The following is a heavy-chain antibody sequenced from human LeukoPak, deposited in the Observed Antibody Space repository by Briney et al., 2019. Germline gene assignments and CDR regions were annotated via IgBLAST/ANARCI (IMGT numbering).Heavy chain of an antibody. V-gene: IGHV3-30*02. Sequence: GSLRLSCSASGFTLTTYGIDWVRQAPGKGLEWVAFIRYDGSNKYYADSVKGRFTISRDNSKNTLYLQMNSLRAEDTAVYYCAKDSDYVSIEYFQHWGQGTLVTVSS. J-gene: IGHJ1*01. CDR2: IRYDGSNK. CDR3: AKDSDYVSIEYFQH. CDR1: GFTLTTYG. D-gene: IGHD5-12*01.